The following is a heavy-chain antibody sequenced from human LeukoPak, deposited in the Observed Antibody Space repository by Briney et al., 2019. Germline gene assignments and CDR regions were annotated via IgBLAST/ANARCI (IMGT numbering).Heavy chain of an antibody. D-gene: IGHD1-26*01. V-gene: IGHV1-46*01. CDR1: GYTFTSYY. CDR2: INPSGGST. J-gene: IGHJ3*02. CDR3: ARVGVYSGSYYLSLTPDHDAFDI. Sequence: ASVKVSCKASGYTFTSYYMHWVRQAPGQGLEWMGIINPSGGSTSYAQKFQGRVTMTRDTSTSTVYMELSSLRSEDTAVYCCARVGVYSGSYYLSLTPDHDAFDIWGQGTMVTVSS.